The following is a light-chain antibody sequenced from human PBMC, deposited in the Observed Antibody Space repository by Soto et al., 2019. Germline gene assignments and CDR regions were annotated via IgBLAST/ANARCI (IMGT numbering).Light chain of an antibody. CDR2: DAS. Sequence: EIVLTQSPATLSLSPGERATLSCRASQRVSSYLVWYQQRPGQAPRLLISDASNRATGIPARFSGSGSGTDFTLTISSLEPEDFAVYYCQQRSIWPLTFGGGTKVEIK. CDR1: QRVSSY. CDR3: QQRSIWPLT. V-gene: IGKV3-11*01. J-gene: IGKJ4*01.